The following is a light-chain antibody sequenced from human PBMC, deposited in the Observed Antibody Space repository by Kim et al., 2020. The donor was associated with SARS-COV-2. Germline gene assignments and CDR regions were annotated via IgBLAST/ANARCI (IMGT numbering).Light chain of an antibody. CDR3: SSYTSSSTLVV. V-gene: IGLV2-14*03. CDR1: SSDVGGYNY. Sequence: QSITISCTGTSSDVGGYNYVSWYQQHPVKAPKLMIYDVSNRPSGVSNRFSGSKSGNTASLTISGLQAEDEADYYCSSYTSSSTLVVFGGGTQLTVL. J-gene: IGLJ2*01. CDR2: DVS.